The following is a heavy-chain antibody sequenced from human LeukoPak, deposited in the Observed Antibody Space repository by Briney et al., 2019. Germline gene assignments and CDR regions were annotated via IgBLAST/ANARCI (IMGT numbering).Heavy chain of an antibody. V-gene: IGHV3-21*01. CDR1: GFTFSGYW. CDR3: ASEGLGY. CDR2: ISGSSFDI. Sequence: GGSLRLSCAASGFTFSGYWMNWVRQAPGKGLEWVSSISGSSFDIYYGDSMKGRFTISRDNAKKSLYLHLNSLRAEDTAVYYCASEGLGYWGQGTLVTVSS. J-gene: IGHJ4*02.